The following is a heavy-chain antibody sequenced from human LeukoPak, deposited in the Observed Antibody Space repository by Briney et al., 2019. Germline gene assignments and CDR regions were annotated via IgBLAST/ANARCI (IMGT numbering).Heavy chain of an antibody. V-gene: IGHV4-39*07. CDR3: AKGAGGFSYYNWFDP. J-gene: IGHJ5*02. CDR2: IYYSGTT. D-gene: IGHD5-18*01. Sequence: SETLSLTCTVSGGSISSSNYYWGWICQPPGKGLEWIGSIYYSGTTHYSPSLESRVTISVDTSKNQFSLKLASVTAADTAIYYCAKGAGGFSYYNWFDPWGQGTLVTVSS. CDR1: GGSISSSNYY.